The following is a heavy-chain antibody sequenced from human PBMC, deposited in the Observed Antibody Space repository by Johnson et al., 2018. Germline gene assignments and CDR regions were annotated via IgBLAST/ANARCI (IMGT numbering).Heavy chain of an antibody. V-gene: IGHV1-58*01. D-gene: IGHD5-12*01. CDR1: GFTFTSSA. CDR2: IVVGSGNT. CDR3: AADRDIGGAFDI. J-gene: IGHJ3*02. Sequence: QLVQSGPEVKKPGTSVKVSCKASGFTFTSSAVQWVRQARGQRLEWIGWIVVGSGNTNYAQKFQERVTITRDMSTSTAYMELSSLRSEDTAGYYCAADRDIGGAFDIWGQGTTVTFSS.